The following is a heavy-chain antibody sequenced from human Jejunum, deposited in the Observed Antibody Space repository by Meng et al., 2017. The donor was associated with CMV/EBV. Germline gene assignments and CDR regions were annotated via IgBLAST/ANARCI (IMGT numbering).Heavy chain of an antibody. CDR1: SVRSGRDF. J-gene: IGHJ6*02. CDR2: VEYTGST. D-gene: IGHD1-26*01. CDR3: ARGEKRSQYYYGLDV. Sequence: SVRSGRDFWSWIRQPPGRGLEWIGYVEYTGSTNYNPSLKSRVIISVDTSKNQFSLKLRSVSAADTAVYYCARGEKRSQYYYGLDVWGQGTTVTVSS. V-gene: IGHV4-61*01.